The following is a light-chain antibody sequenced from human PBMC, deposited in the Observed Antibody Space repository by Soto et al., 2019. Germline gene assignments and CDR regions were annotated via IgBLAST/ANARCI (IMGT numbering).Light chain of an antibody. CDR3: CSYAGSYYV. J-gene: IGLJ1*01. CDR1: SSDVGGYNY. V-gene: IGLV2-11*01. Sequence: QSALTQPRSVSGSPGXXXTISCTGTSSDVGGYNYVSWYQQHPGKAPKLMIYDVSKRPSGVPDRFSGSKSGNTASLTISGLQAEDEADYYCCSYAGSYYVFGTGTKLTVL. CDR2: DVS.